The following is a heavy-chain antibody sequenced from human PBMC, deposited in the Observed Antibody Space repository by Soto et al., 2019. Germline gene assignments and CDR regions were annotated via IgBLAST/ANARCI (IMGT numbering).Heavy chain of an antibody. V-gene: IGHV1-8*01. CDR1: GYTFTSYD. J-gene: IGHJ4*02. D-gene: IGHD3-3*01. CDR2: MNPNSGNT. Sequence: ASVKVSCKASGYTFTSYDINWVRQATGQGLEWMGWMNPNSGNTGYAQKFQGRVTMTRNTSISTAYMELSSLRSEDTAVYYCARGSLRFLEWLSYFDYWGQGTLVTVSS. CDR3: ARGSLRFLEWLSYFDY.